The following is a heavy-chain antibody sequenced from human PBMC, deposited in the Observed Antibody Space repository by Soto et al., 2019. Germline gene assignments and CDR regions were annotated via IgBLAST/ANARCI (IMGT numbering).Heavy chain of an antibody. CDR2: IYYSGST. Sequence: QVQLQESGPGLVKPSETLSLTCSVSGGSISTYHWSWIRQPPGKGLEWIGYIYYSGSTNYNPSLNSRVTISVDTSKIQFSLKLSSLTAADTAVYYCAREVGPYFDYWGQGTLVTVSS. CDR1: GGSISTYH. J-gene: IGHJ4*02. CDR3: AREVGPYFDY. V-gene: IGHV4-59*12.